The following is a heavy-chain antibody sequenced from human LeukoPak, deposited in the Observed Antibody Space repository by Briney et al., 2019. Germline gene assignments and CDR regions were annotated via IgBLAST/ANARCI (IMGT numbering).Heavy chain of an antibody. CDR1: GGSFSGYY. D-gene: IGHD6-19*01. V-gene: IGHV4-34*01. Sequence: SETLSLTCAVYGGSFSGYYWSWIRQPPGKGLEWIGEINHSGSTNYNPSLKSRVTMSVDTSKNQFSLKLNSVTAADTAVYYCARGLRAVAGRGDFDYWGQGTLVTVSS. CDR2: INHSGST. J-gene: IGHJ4*02. CDR3: ARGLRAVAGRGDFDY.